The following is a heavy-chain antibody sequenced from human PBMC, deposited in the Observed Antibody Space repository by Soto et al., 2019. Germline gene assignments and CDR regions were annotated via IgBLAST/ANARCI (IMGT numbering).Heavy chain of an antibody. CDR2: ITSSSSSM. D-gene: IGHD2-8*01. V-gene: IGHV3-48*01. Sequence: EAQLVESGGGLVQPGGSLRLSCGASEFMLRTYSLNWVRQAPGEGQEWVSCITSSSSSMYYADSVKSRFTITRDNATMSLYLQMNSLRAEDTAVYFCVREVEYCTNAVCFPAVGFWGQGTLVTVSS. CDR1: EFMLRTYS. CDR3: VREVEYCTNAVCFPAVGF. J-gene: IGHJ4*02.